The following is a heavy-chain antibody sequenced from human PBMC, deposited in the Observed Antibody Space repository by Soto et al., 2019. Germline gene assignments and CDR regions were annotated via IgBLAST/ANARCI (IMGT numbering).Heavy chain of an antibody. D-gene: IGHD1-1*01. CDR1: GGSFSGYY. J-gene: IGHJ5*02. V-gene: IGHV4-34*01. CDR3: GRARFPLPSTSGFDL. Sequence: QVQLQQWGAGLLKPSETLSLTCAVYGGSFSGYYWSWIRQPPGKGLEWIGEINHSGSPNYTPSLNGRVHQPVDTSQNQLPLKLGCVPAADTAAYYCGRARFPLPSTSGFDLWGEGTLVAVAS. CDR2: INHSGSP.